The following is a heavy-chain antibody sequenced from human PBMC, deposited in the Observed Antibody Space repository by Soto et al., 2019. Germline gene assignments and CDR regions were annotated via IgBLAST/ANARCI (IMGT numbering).Heavy chain of an antibody. J-gene: IGHJ5*02. CDR2: IYSGGST. Sequence: GGSLRLSCAASGFTVSSNYMSWVRQAPGKGLEWVSVIYSGGSTYYADSVKGRFTISRDNSKNTLYLQMNSLRAEDTAVYYCARAYSSSFWFDPWGQGTLVTVSS. CDR3: ARAYSSSFWFDP. CDR1: GFTVSSNY. D-gene: IGHD6-6*01. V-gene: IGHV3-53*01.